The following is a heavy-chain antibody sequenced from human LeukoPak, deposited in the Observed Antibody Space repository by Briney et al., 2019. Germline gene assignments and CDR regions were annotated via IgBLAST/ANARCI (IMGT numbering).Heavy chain of an antibody. Sequence: EGSLRLSCAASGFTFSSYAMHWVRQAPGKGLEWVAVISYDGSNKYYADSVKGRFTISRDNSKNTLYLQMNSLRAEDTAVYYCAKDRNWGSGYYFDYWGQGTLVTVSS. CDR2: ISYDGSNK. D-gene: IGHD7-27*01. CDR1: GFTFSSYA. V-gene: IGHV3-30-3*01. J-gene: IGHJ4*02. CDR3: AKDRNWGSGYYFDY.